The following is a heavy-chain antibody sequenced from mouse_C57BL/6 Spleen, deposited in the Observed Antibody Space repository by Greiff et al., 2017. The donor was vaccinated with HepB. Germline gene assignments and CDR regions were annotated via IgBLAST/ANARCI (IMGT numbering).Heavy chain of an antibody. CDR1: GYTFTSYW. CDR3: AKGGELFDY. CDR2: IDPSDSYT. Sequence: VQLQQSGAELVMPGASVKLSCKASGYTFTSYWMHWVKQRPGQGLEWIGEIDPSDSYTNYNQKFKGKSTLTVDKSSSTAYMQLSSLTSEDSAVYYCAKGGELFDYWGQGTTLTVSS. J-gene: IGHJ2*01. V-gene: IGHV1-69*01.